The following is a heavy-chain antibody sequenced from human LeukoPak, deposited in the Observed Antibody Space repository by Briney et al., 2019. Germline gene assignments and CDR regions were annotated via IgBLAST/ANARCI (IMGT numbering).Heavy chain of an antibody. Sequence: SVKVSCKASGGTFSSYAISWVRQAPGQGLEWMGRIIPILGIANYAQKFQGRVTITADKSTSTAYMELSSLRSEDTAAYYCAGYSSGYYFGYWGQGTLVTVSS. CDR3: AGYSSGYYFGY. CDR1: GGTFSSYA. CDR2: IIPILGIA. J-gene: IGHJ4*02. D-gene: IGHD3-22*01. V-gene: IGHV1-69*04.